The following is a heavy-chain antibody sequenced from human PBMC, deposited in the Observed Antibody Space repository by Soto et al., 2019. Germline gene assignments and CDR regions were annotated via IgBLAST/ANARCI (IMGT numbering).Heavy chain of an antibody. CDR2: ISGSGGST. V-gene: IGHV3-23*01. CDR3: ATKYSSGWYYVDYYYGMDV. CDR1: GFTFSSYA. J-gene: IGHJ6*02. Sequence: GGSLRLSCAASGFTFSSYAMSWVRQAPGKGLEWVSAISGSGGSTYYADSVKGRFTISRDNSKNTLYLQMNSLRAEDTAVYYCATKYSSGWYYVDYYYGMDVWGQGTTVTVSS. D-gene: IGHD6-19*01.